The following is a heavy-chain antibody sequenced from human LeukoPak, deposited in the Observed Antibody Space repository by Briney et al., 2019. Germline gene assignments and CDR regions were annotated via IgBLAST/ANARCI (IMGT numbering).Heavy chain of an antibody. CDR3: AKDPTSSPLYNFDY. CDR1: GLTVSSNY. D-gene: IGHD1-1*01. CDR2: IYSGGST. V-gene: IGHV3-66*01. Sequence: PGGSLRLSCAASGLTVSSNYMSWVRQAPGKGLEWVSVIYSGGSTYYADSVKGRFTISRDNSKNTLYLQMNSLRAEDTAVYYCAKDPTSSPLYNFDYWGQGALVSVSS. J-gene: IGHJ4*02.